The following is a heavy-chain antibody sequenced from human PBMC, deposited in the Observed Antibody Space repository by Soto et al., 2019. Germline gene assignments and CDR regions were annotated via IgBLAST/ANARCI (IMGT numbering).Heavy chain of an antibody. CDR3: ASSGLDSGYDSRWFDP. D-gene: IGHD5-12*01. J-gene: IGHJ5*02. Sequence: QVQLVQSGAEVKKPGSSVKVSCKASGGTFSSYAISWVRQAPGQGLEWMGGIIPIFGTANYAQKFQGRVTITADESTSTAYMELSSLRSEDTAVYYYASSGLDSGYDSRWFDPWGQGTLVTVSS. V-gene: IGHV1-69*01. CDR2: IIPIFGTA. CDR1: GGTFSSYA.